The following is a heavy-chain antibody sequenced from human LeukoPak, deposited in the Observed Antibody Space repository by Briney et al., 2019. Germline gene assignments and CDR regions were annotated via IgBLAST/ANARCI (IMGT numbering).Heavy chain of an antibody. CDR1: GGTFSSYA. V-gene: IGHV1-69*05. Sequence: ASVKVSCKASGGTFSSYAISWVRQAPGQGLEWMGGIIPIFGTANYAQKFQGRVTITTDESTSTAYMELSSLRSEDTAVYYCATSADYSNHPSYYYYMDVWGKGTTVTVSS. J-gene: IGHJ6*03. D-gene: IGHD4-11*01. CDR2: IIPIFGTA. CDR3: ATSADYSNHPSYYYYMDV.